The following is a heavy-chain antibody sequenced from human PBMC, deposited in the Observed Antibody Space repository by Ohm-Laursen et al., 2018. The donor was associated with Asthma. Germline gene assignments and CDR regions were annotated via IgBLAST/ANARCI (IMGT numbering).Heavy chain of an antibody. J-gene: IGHJ4*02. CDR3: TTDLYDYVRGSYFDY. CDR1: GFTFSNAW. CDR2: IKSKTDGGTT. Sequence: SLRLSCSASGFTFSNAWMSWVRQAPGKGLEWVGRIKSKTDGGTTDYAAPVKGRFTISRDDSKNTLYLQMNSLKTEDTAVYYCTTDLYDYVRGSYFDYWGQGTLVTVSS. V-gene: IGHV3-15*01. D-gene: IGHD3-16*01.